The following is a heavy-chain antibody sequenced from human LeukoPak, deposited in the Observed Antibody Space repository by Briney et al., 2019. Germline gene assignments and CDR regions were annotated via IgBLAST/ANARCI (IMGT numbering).Heavy chain of an antibody. Sequence: ASVKVSCKASGYTFTSYYMHWVRQAPGQGLEWMGIINPSGGGTTYAQNFQGRVTMTGDTSTSTVYMELSSLRSEDTAVYYCARERGHTAGAHFDYWGQGTLVTVSS. J-gene: IGHJ4*02. V-gene: IGHV1-46*01. CDR2: INPSGGGT. CDR1: GYTFTSYY. D-gene: IGHD5-18*01. CDR3: ARERGHTAGAHFDY.